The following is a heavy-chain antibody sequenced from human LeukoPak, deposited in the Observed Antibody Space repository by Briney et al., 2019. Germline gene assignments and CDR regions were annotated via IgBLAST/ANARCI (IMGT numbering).Heavy chain of an antibody. J-gene: IGHJ4*02. D-gene: IGHD5-12*01. CDR2: ISWNSGSI. CDR3: AKAEGYSGYDYGD. Sequence: SGGSLRLSCAASGFTFDDYAMHWVGQAPGKGLEWVSGISWNSGSIGYADSVKGRFTISRDNAKNSLYLQMNSLRAEDTALYYCAKAEGYSGYDYGDWGQGTLVTVSS. CDR1: GFTFDDYA. V-gene: IGHV3-9*01.